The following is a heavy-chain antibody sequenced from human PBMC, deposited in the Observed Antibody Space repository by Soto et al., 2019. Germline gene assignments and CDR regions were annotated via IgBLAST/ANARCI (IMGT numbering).Heavy chain of an antibody. J-gene: IGHJ4*02. CDR3: ARSPPKDSRLDY. CDR2: IKYDGSEK. CDR1: GFTFSSYW. V-gene: IGHV3-7*03. D-gene: IGHD3-22*01. Sequence: EVQLVESGGGLVQPGGSLRLSCAASGFTFSSYWMSWVRQAPGRGLEWMANIKYDGSEKYYVDSVKGRLTISRDNAKNSLYLQMNSLRAEDTAVYYCARSPPKDSRLDYWGQGTLVTVSS.